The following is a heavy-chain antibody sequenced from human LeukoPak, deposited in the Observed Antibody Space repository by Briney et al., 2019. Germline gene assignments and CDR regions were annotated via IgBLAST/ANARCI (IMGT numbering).Heavy chain of an antibody. D-gene: IGHD3-10*01. CDR2: TSYDGTNK. Sequence: GRSLRLSCAASGFTFSYHAMHWVRQARGKGREGVAATSYDGTNKYYADSVKGRFTISRDNSKNTLYLQMDSLRTEDTAVYYCARDGCLGTGSNCYFDYWGQGTLVTVSS. CDR1: GFTFSYHA. V-gene: IGHV3-30-3*01. CDR3: ARDGCLGTGSNCYFDY. J-gene: IGHJ4*02.